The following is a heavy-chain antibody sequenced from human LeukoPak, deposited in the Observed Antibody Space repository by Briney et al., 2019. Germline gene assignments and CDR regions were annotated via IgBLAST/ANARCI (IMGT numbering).Heavy chain of an antibody. CDR3: ARGRIVGATPDAFDI. D-gene: IGHD1-26*01. V-gene: IGHV1-2*02. CDR2: INPNSGGT. CDR1: GYTFTGYY. Sequence: ASVKVSCKASGYTFTGYYMHWVRQAPGQGLEWMGWINPNSGGTNYAQKFQGRVTTTRDTSISTAYMELSRLRSDDTAVYYCARGRIVGATPDAFDIWGQGTMVTVSS. J-gene: IGHJ3*02.